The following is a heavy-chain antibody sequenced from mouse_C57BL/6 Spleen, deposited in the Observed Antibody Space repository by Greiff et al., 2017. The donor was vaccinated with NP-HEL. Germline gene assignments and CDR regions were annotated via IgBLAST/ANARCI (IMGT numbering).Heavy chain of an antibody. CDR1: GYSFTGYY. V-gene: IGHV1-42*01. CDR3: ARAPNYYGSSWYFDV. J-gene: IGHJ1*03. Sequence: VQLQQSGPELVKPGASVKISCKASGYSFTGYYMNWVKQSPEKSLEWIGEINPSTGGTTYNQKFKAKATLTVDKSSSTAYMQLKSLTSEDSAVYYCARAPNYYGSSWYFDVWGTGTTVTVSS. CDR2: INPSTGGT. D-gene: IGHD1-1*01.